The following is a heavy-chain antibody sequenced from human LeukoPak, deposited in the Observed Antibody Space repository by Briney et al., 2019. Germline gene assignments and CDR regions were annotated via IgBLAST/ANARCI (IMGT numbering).Heavy chain of an antibody. Sequence: TGGSLRLSCAASGFTFSSYGMRWVRQAPGKGLEWVAVIWYDGSNKYYADSVKGRFTISRDNSKNTLYLQMNSLRAEDTAVYYCARGYSSGDYFDYWGQGTLVTVSS. V-gene: IGHV3-33*01. J-gene: IGHJ4*02. D-gene: IGHD6-19*01. CDR3: ARGYSSGDYFDY. CDR1: GFTFSSYG. CDR2: IWYDGSNK.